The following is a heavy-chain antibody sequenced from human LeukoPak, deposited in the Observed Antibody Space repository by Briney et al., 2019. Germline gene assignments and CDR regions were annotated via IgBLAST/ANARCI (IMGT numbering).Heavy chain of an antibody. J-gene: IGHJ4*02. V-gene: IGHV3-33*08. CDR2: ISYDGSNK. CDR1: GFTFSSYG. D-gene: IGHD1-7*01. Sequence: PGGSLRLSCAASGFTFSSYGMHWVRQAPGKGLEWVAVISYDGSNKYYADSVKGRFTISGDNAKNSLYLQMNSLRAEDTAVYYCARMNYISSGWGAPFDYWGQGTLVTVSS. CDR3: ARMNYISSGWGAPFDY.